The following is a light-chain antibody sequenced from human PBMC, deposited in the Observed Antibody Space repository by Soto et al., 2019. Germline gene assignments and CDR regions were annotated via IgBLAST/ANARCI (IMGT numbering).Light chain of an antibody. CDR1: QSVSSTY. CDR2: GAT. J-gene: IGKJ1*01. CDR3: QQYGISSLT. V-gene: IGKV3-20*01. Sequence: EIVFTQSPGTLSVSPGERATLSCRASQSVSSTYLSWDLQKPCQSPSLLIYGATSMATGMPDRFSGRVSGTNFALTISRLEPEDFAVYYCQQYGISSLTFGQGTKVDIK.